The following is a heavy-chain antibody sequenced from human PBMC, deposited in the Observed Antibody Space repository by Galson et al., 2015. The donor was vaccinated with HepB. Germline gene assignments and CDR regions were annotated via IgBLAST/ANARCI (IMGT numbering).Heavy chain of an antibody. V-gene: IGHV1-2*02. CDR1: GYTFTGYY. D-gene: IGHD3-16*01. Sequence: SVKVSCKASGYTFTGYYMHWVRQAPGQGLEWMGWINPNSGGTNSAQKFLGRVTMTRDTSISTAYMELSRLRSDDTAIYYCARDRADYVWGSIQYVSDYWGQGTLVTVSS. CDR3: ARDRADYVWGSIQYVSDY. J-gene: IGHJ4*02. CDR2: INPNSGGT.